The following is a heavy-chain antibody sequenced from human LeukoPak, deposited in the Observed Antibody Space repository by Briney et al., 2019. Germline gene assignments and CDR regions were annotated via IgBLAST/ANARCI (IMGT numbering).Heavy chain of an antibody. V-gene: IGHV4-61*02. Sequence: SETLSLTCTVSGGSISSGSYYWSWIRQPAGKGLEWIGRIYTSGSTNYNLSLKSRVTISVDTSKNQFSLKLSSVTAADTAVYYCARDVGHSYYYYYMDVWGKGTTVTVSS. J-gene: IGHJ6*03. CDR1: GGSISSGSYY. CDR3: ARDVGHSYYYYYMDV. CDR2: IYTSGST. D-gene: IGHD2-15*01.